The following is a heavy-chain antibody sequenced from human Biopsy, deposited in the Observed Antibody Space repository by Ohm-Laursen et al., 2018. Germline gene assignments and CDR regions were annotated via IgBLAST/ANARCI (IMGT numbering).Heavy chain of an antibody. V-gene: IGHV1-69*06. J-gene: IGHJ1*01. CDR3: ATKLTGYFHH. Sequence: GASVKVSCKAPGGTFSNYGVNWVRQAPGQGLEGLGGNIPILGTGNYAQKFQDRVTVAADTSTSTATMELRSLRSDDPAVYYCATKLTGYFHHWGQGTLVIVSS. CDR2: NIPILGTG. D-gene: IGHD3-9*01. CDR1: GGTFSNYG.